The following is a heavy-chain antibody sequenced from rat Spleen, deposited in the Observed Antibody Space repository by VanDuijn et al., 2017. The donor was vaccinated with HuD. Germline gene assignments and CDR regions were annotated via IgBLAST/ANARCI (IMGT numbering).Heavy chain of an antibody. J-gene: IGHJ4*01. CDR2: ISTGGGNT. D-gene: IGHD1-2*01. V-gene: IGHV5-25*01. CDR3: GKDMNYYSTYPFYVMGA. Sequence: EVQLVESGGGLVQPGRSLKLSCAASGFTFSDYYMAWVRQAPTKGLEWVASISTGGGNTYYPDSVKGRFTISRDNAENTVYLQMNSLRSEDTATYYCGKDMNYYSTYPFYVMGAWGQGTSVTVSS. CDR1: GFTFSDYY.